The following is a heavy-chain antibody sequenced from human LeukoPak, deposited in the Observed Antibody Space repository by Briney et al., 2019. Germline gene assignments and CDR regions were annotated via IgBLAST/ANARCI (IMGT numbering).Heavy chain of an antibody. Sequence: GESLKISCKGSGYSFTTYCISWVRQMPGKGLEWMGRIDPSDSYTNYNPSFQGHVTISTDKSINTAYLQWDSLRASDTAIYYCARVGTDRYWYFDLWGRGTLVTVSS. CDR2: IDPSDSYT. J-gene: IGHJ2*01. V-gene: IGHV5-10-1*01. CDR3: ARVGTDRYWYFDL. D-gene: IGHD1-1*01. CDR1: GYSFTTYC.